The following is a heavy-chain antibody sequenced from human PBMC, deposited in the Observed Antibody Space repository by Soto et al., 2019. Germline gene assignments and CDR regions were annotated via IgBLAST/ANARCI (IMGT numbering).Heavy chain of an antibody. J-gene: IGHJ4*02. V-gene: IGHV3-23*01. Sequence: GGSLRLSCAASGFTFSSYAMSWVRQAPGKGLEWVSTISGSGGSTNYADSVKGRFTISRDNAKYTLYLQMNSLRAEDTAVYYCAGGDYSGAGTFYLTDHWGQGTLVTVSS. CDR1: GFTFSSYA. CDR3: AGGDYSGAGTFYLTDH. D-gene: IGHD3-10*01. CDR2: ISGSGGST.